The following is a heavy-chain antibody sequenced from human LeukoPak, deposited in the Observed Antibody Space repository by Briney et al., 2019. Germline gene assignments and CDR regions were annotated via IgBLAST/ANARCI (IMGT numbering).Heavy chain of an antibody. V-gene: IGHV3-74*01. CDR1: GFTFSSYW. Sequence: GGSLRLSCAASGFTFSSYWMHWVRQAPGKGLVWVSRINSDGSSTSYADSVKGRFTISRDNAKNTLYLQMNSLRAEDTAVYYCARLGEGYYDYVWGSYRPPSWGQGTLVTVSS. J-gene: IGHJ5*02. CDR3: ARLGEGYYDYVWGSYRPPS. CDR2: INSDGSST. D-gene: IGHD3-16*02.